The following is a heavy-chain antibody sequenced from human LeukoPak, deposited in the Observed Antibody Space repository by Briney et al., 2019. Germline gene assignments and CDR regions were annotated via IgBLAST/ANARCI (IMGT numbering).Heavy chain of an antibody. CDR3: AKGFSGSYYNWFDP. CDR2: ISWNSGSI. CDR1: GFTFGDFA. D-gene: IGHD1-26*01. J-gene: IGHJ5*02. Sequence: GRSLRLSCAASGFTFGDFAMHWVRQAPGKGLEWVSGISWNSGSIGYADSVKGRFTISRDNAKNSLYLQMNSLRTEDMALYYCAKGFSGSYYNWFDPWGQGTLVTVSS. V-gene: IGHV3-9*03.